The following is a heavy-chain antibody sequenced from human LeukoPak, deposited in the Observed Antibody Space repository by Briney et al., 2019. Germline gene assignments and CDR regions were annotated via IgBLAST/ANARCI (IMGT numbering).Heavy chain of an antibody. V-gene: IGHV4-59*01. CDR3: ARNPKYADDAFDI. J-gene: IGHJ3*02. Sequence: SETLSLTCTVSGGSISSYYWSWIRQPPGKGLEWIGYIYYSGSTNYNPPLKSRVTISVDTSKNQFSLKLSSVTAADTAVYYCARNPKYADDAFDIWGQGTMVTVSS. D-gene: IGHD2-2*01. CDR2: IYYSGST. CDR1: GGSISSYY.